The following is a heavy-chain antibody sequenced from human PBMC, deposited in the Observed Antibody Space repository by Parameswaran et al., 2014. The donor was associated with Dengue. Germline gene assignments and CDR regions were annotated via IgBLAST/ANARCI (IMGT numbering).Heavy chain of an antibody. J-gene: IGHJ4*02. D-gene: IGHD4-23*01. CDR2: ISAYNGHT. CDR3: ARGGPTVVTLDY. Sequence: WVRQAPGQGLEWMGWISAYNGHTNYAQKLQGRVTMTTDTSTSTASMELRSLRSDDTAVYYCARGGPTVVTLDYWGQGTLVTVS. V-gene: IGHV1-18*01.